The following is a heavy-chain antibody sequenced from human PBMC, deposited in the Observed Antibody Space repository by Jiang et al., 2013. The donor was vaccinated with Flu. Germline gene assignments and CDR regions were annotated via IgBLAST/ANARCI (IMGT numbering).Heavy chain of an antibody. V-gene: IGHV3-49*04. CDR3: TRDSGRTY. Sequence: GDYAMSWVRQAPGKGLEWVGFIRSKAYGGTTEYAASVKGRFTISRDDSKSIAYLQMNSLKTEDTAVYYCTRDSGRTYWGQGTLVTVSS. CDR1: GDYA. CDR2: IRSKAYGGTT. J-gene: IGHJ4*02.